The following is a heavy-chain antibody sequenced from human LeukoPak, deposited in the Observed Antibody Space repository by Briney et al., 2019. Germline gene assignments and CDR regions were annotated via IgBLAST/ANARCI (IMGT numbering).Heavy chain of an antibody. CDR2: IEQEGSEK. J-gene: IGHJ4*02. Sequence: GGSLRLSRAASGFTFSSYWMSWVRQAPGKGLEWVANIEQEGSEKNYVDSVKGRFTISRDNAQNSLYLQMNSLRAEDTAVYYCARRGRIFGVVIIGYFDYWGQGTLVTVSS. CDR1: GFTFSSYW. CDR3: ARRGRIFGVVIIGYFDY. V-gene: IGHV3-7*05. D-gene: IGHD3-3*01.